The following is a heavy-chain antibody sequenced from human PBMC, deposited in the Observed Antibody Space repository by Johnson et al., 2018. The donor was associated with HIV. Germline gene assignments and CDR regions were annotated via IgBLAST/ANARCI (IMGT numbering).Heavy chain of an antibody. CDR2: IRYDGSNK. Sequence: QMLLVESGGGVVQPGRSLRLSCAASGFTFSSYGMHWVRQAPGKGLEWVAFIRYDGSNKYYADSVKGRFTISRDNSKNTLYLQMNSLRAEDTAVYYCAREFGDLRAFDIWGQGTMVTVSS. D-gene: IGHD3-16*01. CDR1: GFTFSSYG. CDR3: AREFGDLRAFDI. J-gene: IGHJ3*02. V-gene: IGHV3-33*01.